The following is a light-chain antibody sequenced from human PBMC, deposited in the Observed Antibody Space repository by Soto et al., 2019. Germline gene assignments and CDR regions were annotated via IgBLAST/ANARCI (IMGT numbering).Light chain of an antibody. Sequence: QSVLTQPPSASGTPGQRVTISCSGSSSNIGSNYVYWYHQLPGTAPKLLIYRNNQRPSGVPDRFSGSKSGTSASLAISGLRSEDEADYYCAAWDDSLSGYVLGTGTKVTVL. V-gene: IGLV1-47*01. J-gene: IGLJ1*01. CDR1: SSNIGSNY. CDR2: RNN. CDR3: AAWDDSLSGYV.